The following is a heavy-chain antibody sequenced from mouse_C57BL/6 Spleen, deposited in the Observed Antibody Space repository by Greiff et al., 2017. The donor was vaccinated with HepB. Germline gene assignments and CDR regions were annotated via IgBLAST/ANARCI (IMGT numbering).Heavy chain of an antibody. V-gene: IGHV5-12*01. Sequence: EVKLEESGGGLVQPGGSLKLSCAASGFTFSDYYMYWVRQTPEKRLEWVAYISNGGGSTYYPDTVKGRFTISRDNAKNTLYLQMSRLKSEDTAMYYCARQGGNYEGAWFAYWGQGTLVTVSA. J-gene: IGHJ3*01. CDR3: ARQGGNYEGAWFAY. CDR1: GFTFSDYY. D-gene: IGHD2-1*01. CDR2: ISNGGGST.